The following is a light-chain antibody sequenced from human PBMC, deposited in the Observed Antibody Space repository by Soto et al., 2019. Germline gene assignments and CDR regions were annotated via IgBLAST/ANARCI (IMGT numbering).Light chain of an antibody. V-gene: IGLV2-11*01. J-gene: IGLJ1*01. CDR3: CSYAGSYPYV. CDR2: DVT. CDR1: SSDVGGYNY. Sequence: QSVLTQPRSVSGSPRQSVTISCTGTSSDVGGYNYVSWYQQHPGKAPKLMIYDVTKRPSGVPHRFSGSKSGNTASLTISGLQAEDEADYYCCSYAGSYPYVFGTGTKLTVL.